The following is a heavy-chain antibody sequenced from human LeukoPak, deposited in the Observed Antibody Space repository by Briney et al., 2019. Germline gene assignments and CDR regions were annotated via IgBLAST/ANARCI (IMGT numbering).Heavy chain of an antibody. V-gene: IGHV5-51*01. Sequence: GESLKISCKGSGYSFSSYWIGWVRQMPGKGLEWIGIIYPGDSDTRDSPSFQGQVTISADKSISTAYLQWSSLKASDTAMYYCARRLPVDTAMAYFDYWGQGTLVTVSS. J-gene: IGHJ4*02. CDR2: IYPGDSDT. D-gene: IGHD5-18*01. CDR1: GYSFSSYW. CDR3: ARRLPVDTAMAYFDY.